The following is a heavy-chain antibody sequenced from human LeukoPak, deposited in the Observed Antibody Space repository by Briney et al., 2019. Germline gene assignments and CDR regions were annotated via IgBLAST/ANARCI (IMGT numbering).Heavy chain of an antibody. J-gene: IGHJ4*02. CDR2: IKSKTDGGTT. Sequence: PGGSLRLSCAASGFTFSDAWMSWVRQAPGKGLEWVGRIKSKTDGGTTDYAAPVEGRFTISRDDSKNTLYLQMNSLKTEDTAVYYCTTHRLWFGDIQYYFDYWGQGTLVTVSS. CDR1: GFTFSDAW. V-gene: IGHV3-15*01. CDR3: TTHRLWFGDIQYYFDY. D-gene: IGHD3-10*01.